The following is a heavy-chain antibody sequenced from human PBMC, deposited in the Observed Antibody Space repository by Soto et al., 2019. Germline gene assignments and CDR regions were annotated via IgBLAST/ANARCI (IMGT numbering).Heavy chain of an antibody. Sequence: GGSLRLSCAASGFTFSSYAMSWVRQAPGKGLEWVSSISGSSGYIYYADSVKGRFTISRDNAKNTLYLQMNSLRAEDTAVYYYARDRGGSYHQHHFDYWGQGTLVTVSS. V-gene: IGHV3-21*01. D-gene: IGHD1-26*01. CDR1: GFTFSSYA. CDR2: ISGSSGYI. CDR3: ARDRGGSYHQHHFDY. J-gene: IGHJ4*02.